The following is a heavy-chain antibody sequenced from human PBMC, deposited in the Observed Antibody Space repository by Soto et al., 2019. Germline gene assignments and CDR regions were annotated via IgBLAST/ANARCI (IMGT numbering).Heavy chain of an antibody. Sequence: SGTLSLTCADYGGSFNGSFRSWILQPQGKGLEWIGYIHYSGSIIYNPSLKSRVTISVDTSKNQFSLQLSSVTAADTAVYFCAREDDGGDRDYYGLDVWGQGTTVTVSS. D-gene: IGHD2-21*02. J-gene: IGHJ6*02. CDR1: GGSFNGSF. V-gene: IGHV4-34*01. CDR2: IHYSGSI. CDR3: AREDDGGDRDYYGLDV.